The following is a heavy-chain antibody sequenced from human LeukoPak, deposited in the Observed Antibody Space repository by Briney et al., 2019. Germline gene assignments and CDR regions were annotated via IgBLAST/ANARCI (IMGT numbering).Heavy chain of an antibody. J-gene: IGHJ5*02. V-gene: IGHV4-38-2*02. D-gene: IGHD5-24*01. CDR2: IHHTGYT. CDR3: ARSFYNTGGWFDP. Sequence: SETLSLTCSVSAYSISSGYYWGWIRQPPGKGLEWIGSIHHTGYTFYNPSVKSRITISVETSKNQFSLKLSSVTAADTAVYYCARSFYNTGGWFDPWGQGTLVTVSS. CDR1: AYSISSGYY.